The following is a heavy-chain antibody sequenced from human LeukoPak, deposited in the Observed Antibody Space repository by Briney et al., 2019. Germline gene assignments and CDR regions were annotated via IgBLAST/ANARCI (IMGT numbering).Heavy chain of an antibody. J-gene: IGHJ5*02. D-gene: IGHD3-10*01. CDR1: GASISTFY. CDR2: IYYSGSS. V-gene: IGHV4-59*01. Sequence: SETLSLTCTVSGASISTFYWSWIRQPPGKGLEWNGYIYYSGSSNYNPSLKSRVTISVDTSKNQFSLKLSSVTAADTAVYYCARVGGSGSYLHWFDPWGQGTLVTVSS. CDR3: ARVGGSGSYLHWFDP.